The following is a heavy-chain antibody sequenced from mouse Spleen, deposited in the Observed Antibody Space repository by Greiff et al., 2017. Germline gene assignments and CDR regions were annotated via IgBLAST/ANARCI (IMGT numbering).Heavy chain of an antibody. CDR2: ISSGGGNT. D-gene: IGHD4-1*01. V-gene: IGHV5-9-3*01. CDR3: ARHWDGGFDY. Sequence: EVQVVESGGGLVKLGGSLKLSCAASGFTFSSYAMSWVRQTPEKRLEWVATISSGGGNTYYPDSVKGRFTISRDNAKNTLYLQMSSLKSEDTAMYYCARHWDGGFDYWGQGTTLTVSS. CDR1: GFTFSSYA. J-gene: IGHJ2*01.